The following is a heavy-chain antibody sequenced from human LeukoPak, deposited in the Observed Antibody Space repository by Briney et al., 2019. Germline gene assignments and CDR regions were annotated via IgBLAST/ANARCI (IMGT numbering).Heavy chain of an antibody. V-gene: IGHV3-66*02. D-gene: IGHD5-18*01. CDR3: ARGGGYSYGHATFDY. CDR1: GFTVSSNC. Sequence: GGSLRLSCAASGFTVSSNCMSWVRQAPGKGLEWVSVIYSGGSTYYTDSVRGRFTISRDNSKNTLYLQMNSLRAEGTAVYYCARGGGYSYGHATFDYWGQGTLVTVSS. CDR2: IYSGGST. J-gene: IGHJ4*02.